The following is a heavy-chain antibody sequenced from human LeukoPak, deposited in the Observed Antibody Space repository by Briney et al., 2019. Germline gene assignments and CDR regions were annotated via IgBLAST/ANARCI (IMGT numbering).Heavy chain of an antibody. J-gene: IGHJ4*02. V-gene: IGHV4-4*07. CDR1: GGSISSYY. CDR3: ASTYYYGSGGTRRWARFDY. Sequence: SETLSLTCTVSGGSISSYYWSWIRQPAGKGLEWIGRIYTSGSTNYNPSLKSRVTMSVDTSKNQFSLKLSSVTAADTAVYYCASTYYYGSGGTRRWARFDYWGQGTLVTVSS. D-gene: IGHD3-10*01. CDR2: IYTSGST.